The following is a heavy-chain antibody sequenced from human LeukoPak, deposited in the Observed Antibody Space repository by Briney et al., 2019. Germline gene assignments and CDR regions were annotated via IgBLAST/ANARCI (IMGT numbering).Heavy chain of an antibody. CDR2: ISGRSGST. CDR3: AKDQVVITTTGSWFDP. D-gene: IGHD3-22*01. J-gene: IGHJ5*02. Sequence: GGSLRLSCAVSGFTFSSYAINWVRQAPGKGLEWVSSISGRSGSTFYADSVKGRFTISRDNSKNTLYLQMNSLRAEDTAVYYCAKDQVVITTTGSWFDPWGQGTLVTVSS. V-gene: IGHV3-23*01. CDR1: GFTFSSYA.